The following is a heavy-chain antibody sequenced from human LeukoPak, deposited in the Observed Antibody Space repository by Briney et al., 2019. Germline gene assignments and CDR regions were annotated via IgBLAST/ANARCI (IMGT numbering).Heavy chain of an antibody. CDR3: AKDRGYGLVDY. V-gene: IGHV3-30*18. CDR1: GFTFSSYG. D-gene: IGHD5-12*01. Sequence: GGSLRLSCAASGFTFSSYGMHWVRQAPGKGLEWVAVISYDGSNKYYADSVKGRFTISRDNSKNTLYLQMNSLRAEDTAVYYCAKDRGYGLVDYWGQGTLVTVPS. CDR2: ISYDGSNK. J-gene: IGHJ4*02.